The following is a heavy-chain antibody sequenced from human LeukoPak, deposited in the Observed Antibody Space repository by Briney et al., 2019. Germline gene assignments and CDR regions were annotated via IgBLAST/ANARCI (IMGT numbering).Heavy chain of an antibody. Sequence: QPSETLSLTCTVSGGSISSYYWSWIRQPPGKGLEWIGYIYYSGSTSYSPSLRSRVTISVDTSKNQFSLKLSSVTAADTAVYYCARETSQKGAHYMDVWGKGTTVTISS. V-gene: IGHV4-59*01. D-gene: IGHD3-16*01. CDR3: ARETSQKGAHYMDV. J-gene: IGHJ6*03. CDR2: IYYSGST. CDR1: GGSISSYY.